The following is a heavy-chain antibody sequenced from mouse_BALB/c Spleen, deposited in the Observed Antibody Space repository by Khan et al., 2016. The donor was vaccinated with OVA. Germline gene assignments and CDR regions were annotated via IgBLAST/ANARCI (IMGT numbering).Heavy chain of an antibody. D-gene: IGHD1-1*01. Sequence: EVQLQESGPGLVKPSQSLSLTCTVTGYSITSNYAWYWIRQFPGNKLEWMVYISYSGTTCYNPSLTSRISITRDKSKNQFFLKMNSVTTEDTATYYCAKKNYYDYAVDYWGQGTSVTVSS. V-gene: IGHV3-2*02. J-gene: IGHJ4*01. CDR3: AKKNYYDYAVDY. CDR1: GYSITSNYA. CDR2: ISYSGTT.